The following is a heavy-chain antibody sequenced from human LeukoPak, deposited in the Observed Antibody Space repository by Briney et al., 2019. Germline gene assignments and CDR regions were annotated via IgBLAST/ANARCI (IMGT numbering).Heavy chain of an antibody. J-gene: IGHJ5*02. Sequence: GGSLRLSCVASGFNFGNFAVTWVRQAPGEGLEWVSGMIGTGDTYYADSVKGRFTMFRDYSRTTLYLQMNNLIFEDTAIYYCAKDMHYNDGRWEFDPWGQGTLVTVSS. CDR2: MIGTGDT. CDR3: AKDMHYNDGRWEFDP. V-gene: IGHV3-23*01. D-gene: IGHD5-24*01. CDR1: GFNFGNFA.